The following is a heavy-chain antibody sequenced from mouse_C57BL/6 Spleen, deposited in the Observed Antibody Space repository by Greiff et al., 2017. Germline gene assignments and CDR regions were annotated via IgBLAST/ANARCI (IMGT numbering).Heavy chain of an antibody. CDR1: GYTFTDYE. V-gene: IGHV1-15*01. J-gene: IGHJ2*01. Sequence: VQLQPSGAELVRPGASVTLSCKASGYTFTDYEMHWVKQTPVHGLEWIGAIDPETGGTAYNQKFKGKAILTADKSSSTAYMELRSLTSEDSAVYYCTRSNYYDYDEGIFDYWGQGTTLTVSS. CDR3: TRSNYYDYDEGIFDY. CDR2: IDPETGGT. D-gene: IGHD2-4*01.